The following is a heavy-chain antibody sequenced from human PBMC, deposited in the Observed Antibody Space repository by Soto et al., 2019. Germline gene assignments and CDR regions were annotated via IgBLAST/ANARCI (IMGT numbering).Heavy chain of an antibody. V-gene: IGHV6-1*01. CDR1: GDSVSSNSVV. CDR3: AILIGNSWLDY. Sequence: QVQLQQSGPGLVKPSQTLSLTCAISGDSVSSNSVVWNWIRQSPSGGLEWLGRTYYRSKWYSEYAISVQSRITVNADTSKNQVSLQLDSVTPDDTAVYYCAILIGNSWLDYWGQGTLVTVSS. J-gene: IGHJ4*02. D-gene: IGHD6-13*01. CDR2: TYYRSKWYS.